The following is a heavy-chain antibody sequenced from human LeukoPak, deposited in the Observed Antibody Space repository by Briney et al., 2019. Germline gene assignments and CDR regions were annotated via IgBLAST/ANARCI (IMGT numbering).Heavy chain of an antibody. CDR3: AKDLRSSGWSEWAYYFDY. CDR1: GFTFSSYG. J-gene: IGHJ4*02. D-gene: IGHD6-19*01. CDR2: ISYDGSNK. Sequence: PGRSLRLSCAASGFTFSSYGMHWVRQAPGKGQEWVAVISYDGSNKYYADSVKGRFTISRDNSKNTLYLQMNSLRAEDTAVYYCAKDLRSSGWSEWAYYFDYWGQGTLVTVSS. V-gene: IGHV3-30*18.